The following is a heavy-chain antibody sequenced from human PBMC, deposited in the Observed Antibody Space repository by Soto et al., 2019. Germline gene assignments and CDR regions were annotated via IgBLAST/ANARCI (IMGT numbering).Heavy chain of an antibody. CDR2: INPSGGST. V-gene: IGHV1-46*01. CDR3: AREVAGHYYYYGMDV. J-gene: IGHJ6*02. CDR1: GYTFTSYY. Sequence: ASVKVSCKASGYTFTSYYMHWVRQAPGQGLEWMGIINPSGGSTSYAQKFRGRVPMTRDTSTSTVYMELSSLRSEDTAVYYCAREVAGHYYYYGMDVWGQGTTVTVS.